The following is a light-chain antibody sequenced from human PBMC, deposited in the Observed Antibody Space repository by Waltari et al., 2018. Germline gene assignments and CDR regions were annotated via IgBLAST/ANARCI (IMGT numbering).Light chain of an antibody. CDR3: NSRDSSGNYV. Sequence: SSELTQDPAVSVALGQTVRITCHGNSLRSYYASWYQHRPGQAPALVFYGKNNRPSGIPDRYSGSSSGNTGSLTITGAQAEDEADYYCNSRDSSGNYVFGTGTRVTVL. V-gene: IGLV3-19*01. CDR2: GKN. J-gene: IGLJ1*01. CDR1: SLRSYY.